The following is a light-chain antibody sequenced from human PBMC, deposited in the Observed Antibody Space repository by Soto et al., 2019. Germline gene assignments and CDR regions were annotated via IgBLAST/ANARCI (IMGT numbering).Light chain of an antibody. J-gene: IGKJ4*01. Sequence: EIVLTQSPATLSLSPGERATLSCRASQSVGTYFAWYQQKPGQAPRLLIYDSSNRATGIPARFSGSGSGTDVTLTISSLEPEDFAVYYCQQRSDWPSTFGGGNKVEIK. CDR1: QSVGTY. V-gene: IGKV3-11*01. CDR2: DSS. CDR3: QQRSDWPST.